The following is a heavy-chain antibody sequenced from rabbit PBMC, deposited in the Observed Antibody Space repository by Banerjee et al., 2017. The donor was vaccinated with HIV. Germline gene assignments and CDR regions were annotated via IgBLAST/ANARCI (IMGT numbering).Heavy chain of an antibody. J-gene: IGHJ4*01. CDR2: IHVGSSGST. CDR1: GFSFSGSYW. Sequence: QEQLEESGGDLVKPEGSLTLTCTASGFSFSGSYWTCWVRQAPGKGLELIACIHVGSSGSTYYASWAKGRFTISKTSSTTVTLQMTSLTAADTATYFCASSGWGLWGPGTLVTVS. D-gene: IGHD4-1*01. CDR3: ASSGWGL. V-gene: IGHV1S45*01.